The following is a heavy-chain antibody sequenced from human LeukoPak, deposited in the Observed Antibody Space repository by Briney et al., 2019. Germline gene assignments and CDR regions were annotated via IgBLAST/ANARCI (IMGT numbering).Heavy chain of an antibody. CDR1: GFTFSSYA. J-gene: IGHJ4*02. CDR3: VRDNPRCCGVVPVNIDDF. V-gene: IGHV3-30-3*01. Sequence: GGSLRLSCAASGFTFSSYAMHWVRQAPGKGLEWVAVISYDGSNKYYADSVKGRFTISRDNSKNTLYLQMHSLRAEDTAVYYCVRDNPRCCGVVPVNIDDFWGQGTLVTVSS. D-gene: IGHD2-15*01. CDR2: ISYDGSNK.